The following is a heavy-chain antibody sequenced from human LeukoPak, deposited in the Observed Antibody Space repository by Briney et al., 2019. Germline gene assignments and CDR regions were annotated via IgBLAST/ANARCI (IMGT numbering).Heavy chain of an antibody. J-gene: IGHJ3*02. CDR1: GFTVSSNY. CDR2: IYSGGRT. Sequence: GGSLRLSCAASGFTVSSNYMSWVRPAPGKGLEWVSVIYSGGRTYYADSVKGRFTISRDNSKNTLNLQMNSLRAEDTAVYYCARPIPADAGAFDIWGQGTMVTVSS. V-gene: IGHV3-66*04. CDR3: ARPIPADAGAFDI. D-gene: IGHD6-13*01.